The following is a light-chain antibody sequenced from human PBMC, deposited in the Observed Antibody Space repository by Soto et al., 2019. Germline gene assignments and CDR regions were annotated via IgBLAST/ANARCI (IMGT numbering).Light chain of an antibody. J-gene: IGLJ3*02. CDR1: NNDGDFDS. V-gene: IGLV2-14*01. CDR3: SSYTPTTTV. CDR2: EVS. Sequence: QSVLTQPASLSGSPGQSIPISCTETNNDGDFDSVSWYQQHPGKAPKLIIYEVSHRPSGVSNRFSGTKSGNTASLTISGLQAEDEADYYCSSYTPTTTVFGGGTKLTVL.